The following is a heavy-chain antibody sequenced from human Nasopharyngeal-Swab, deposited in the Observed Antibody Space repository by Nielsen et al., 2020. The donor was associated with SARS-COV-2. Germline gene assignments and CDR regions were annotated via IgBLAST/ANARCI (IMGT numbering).Heavy chain of an antibody. CDR1: GYTLTELS. V-gene: IGHV1-24*01. CDR2: FDPEDGET. CDR3: ARDRALYSSSWYY. J-gene: IGHJ4*02. D-gene: IGHD6-13*01. Sequence: ASVKVSCKVSGYTLTELSMHWVRQAPGKGLEWMGGFDPEDGETIYAQKFQGRVTMIEDTSTDTAYMELRSLRSDDTAVYYCARDRALYSSSWYYWGQGTLVTVSS.